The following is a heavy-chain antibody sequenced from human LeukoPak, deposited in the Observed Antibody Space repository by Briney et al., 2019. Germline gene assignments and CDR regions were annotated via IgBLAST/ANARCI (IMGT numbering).Heavy chain of an antibody. Sequence: PGGSLRLSCAASGFTFSSYWMHWVRHAPGKGLVWVSRINSDGSSTSYADSVKGRFTISRDNAKNTLYPQMNSLRAEDTAVYYCAREWRGSSSWYARYWGQGTLVTVSS. CDR1: GFTFSSYW. D-gene: IGHD6-13*01. V-gene: IGHV3-74*01. CDR2: INSDGSST. J-gene: IGHJ4*02. CDR3: AREWRGSSSWYARY.